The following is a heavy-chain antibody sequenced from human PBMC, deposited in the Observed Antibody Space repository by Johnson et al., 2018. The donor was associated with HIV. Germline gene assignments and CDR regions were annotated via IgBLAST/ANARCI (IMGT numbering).Heavy chain of an antibody. CDR1: GFTFSDYY. CDR2: ISSSGSTI. J-gene: IGHJ3*02. Sequence: QMLLVESGGGVVQPGGSLRLSCAASGFTFSDYYMTWMRQAPGKGLEWVSYISSSGSTIYYADSVKGRFTISRDNAKNSLYLQMNSLRAEDTAVYYCARIPGSGWEHDAFDIWGQGTMVTVSS. D-gene: IGHD6-19*01. CDR3: ARIPGSGWEHDAFDI. V-gene: IGHV3-11*04.